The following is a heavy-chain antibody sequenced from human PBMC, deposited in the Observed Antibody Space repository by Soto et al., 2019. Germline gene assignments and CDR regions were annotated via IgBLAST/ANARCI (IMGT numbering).Heavy chain of an antibody. CDR2: IIPIFGTA. CDR3: ATTPPNPSGSYHDY. V-gene: IGHV1-69*01. D-gene: IGHD1-26*01. CDR1: GGTFSSHA. J-gene: IGHJ4*02. Sequence: QVQLVQSGAEVKKPGSSVKVSCKASGGTFSSHAISWVRQAPGQGLEWMGGIIPIFGTANYAQKFQGRVTITADESTSTAYMELSSLRSEDTAVYYCATTPPNPSGSYHDYWGQGTLVTVSS.